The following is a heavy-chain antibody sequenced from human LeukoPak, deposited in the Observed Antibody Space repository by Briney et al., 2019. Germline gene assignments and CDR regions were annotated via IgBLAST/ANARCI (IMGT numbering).Heavy chain of an antibody. CDR3: ARQYCSGGSCRYPNWFDP. CDR2: INSDGSST. Sequence: GGSLRLSCAASGFTFSSYWMHWVRQAPGKGLVWVSRINSDGSSTSYADSVKGRFTISRDNAKNTLYLQMNSLRAEDTAVYYCARQYCSGGSCRYPNWFDPWGQGTLVTVSS. J-gene: IGHJ5*02. CDR1: GFTFSSYW. V-gene: IGHV3-74*01. D-gene: IGHD2-15*01.